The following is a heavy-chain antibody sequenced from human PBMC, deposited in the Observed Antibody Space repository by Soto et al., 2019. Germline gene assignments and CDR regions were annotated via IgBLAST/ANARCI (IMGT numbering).Heavy chain of an antibody. V-gene: IGHV4-59*01. CDR2: IYYSGST. D-gene: IGHD6-19*01. J-gene: IGHJ6*02. CDR1: GGPISTYY. CDR3: ASDRSSGWDQGYGMDV. Sequence: PSETLSLTCTVSGGPISTYYWSWIRQPPGKGLEWIGYIYYSGSTSYNPSLKSRVTISVDTSKNQFSLKLRSVTAADTAVYYCASDRSSGWDQGYGMDVWGQGTTVTVYS.